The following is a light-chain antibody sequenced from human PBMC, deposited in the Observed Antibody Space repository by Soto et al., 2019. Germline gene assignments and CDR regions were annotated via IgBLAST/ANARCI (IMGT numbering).Light chain of an antibody. CDR3: QQYNNCPSWT. CDR1: QSVSSN. CDR2: DAS. J-gene: IGKJ1*01. V-gene: IGKV3-15*01. Sequence: EIVMTQSPATLSVSPGERATLSCRASQSVSSNLAWYQQKPGQAPRLLLYDASTRATGIPARFSGSGSGTEFTLTISSLQSEVVAVYYCQQYNNCPSWTFAKGNKV.